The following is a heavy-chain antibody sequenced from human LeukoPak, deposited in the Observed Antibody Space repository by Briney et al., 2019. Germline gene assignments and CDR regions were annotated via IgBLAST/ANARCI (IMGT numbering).Heavy chain of an antibody. CDR1: GYTFTSYD. D-gene: IGHD4-11*01. CDR2: MNPNSGNT. CDR3: ARGRTATVINWFDP. V-gene: IGHV1-8*01. Sequence: ASVTVSCTASGYTFTSYDINWVRQATGQGLEWMGWMNPNSGNTGYAQKFQGRVTMTRNTSISTAYMELSSLRSEDTAVYYCARGRTATVINWFDPWGQGTLVTVSS. J-gene: IGHJ5*02.